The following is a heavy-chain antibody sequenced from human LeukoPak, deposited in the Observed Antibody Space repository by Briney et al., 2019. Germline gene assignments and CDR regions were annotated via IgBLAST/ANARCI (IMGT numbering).Heavy chain of an antibody. CDR1: GFTFSDHN. Sequence: GGSLRLSCAASGFTFSDHNMDWVRQAPAKGLEWVGRIKNKTNSYTTRCAASVQGRFTISRDDLKNSLYLQMNSLKSEDTAVYYCADLGTPYWGKGTLVTVSS. V-gene: IGHV3-72*01. CDR3: ADLGTPY. CDR2: IKNKTNSYTT. J-gene: IGHJ4*02.